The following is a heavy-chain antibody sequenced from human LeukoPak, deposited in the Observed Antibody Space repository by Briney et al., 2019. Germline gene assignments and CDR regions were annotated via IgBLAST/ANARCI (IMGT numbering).Heavy chain of an antibody. V-gene: IGHV3-23*01. D-gene: IGHD6-19*01. CDR2: ISGSGAST. Sequence: GGSLRLSCAASGFTFSSYAMSWVRQAPGRGLEWVSSISGSGASTYYADSVKGRFTISRDNAKNTLYLQMNSLRADDTAVYYCAKGPLTEVAGTTWDYWGQGTPVTVSS. CDR1: GFTFSSYA. J-gene: IGHJ4*02. CDR3: AKGPLTEVAGTTWDY.